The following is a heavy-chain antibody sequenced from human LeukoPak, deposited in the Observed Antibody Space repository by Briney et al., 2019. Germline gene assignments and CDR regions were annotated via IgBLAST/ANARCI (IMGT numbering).Heavy chain of an antibody. V-gene: IGHV1-69*04. J-gene: IGHJ4*02. Sequence: RASVKVSCKASGGTFSSYAISWVRQAPGQGLEWMGRIIPILGIANYAQKFQGRVTITADKSTSTAYMELSSLRSEDTAVYYCARESMVRGQRVDYWSQGTLVTVSS. D-gene: IGHD3-10*01. CDR3: ARESMVRGQRVDY. CDR1: GGTFSSYA. CDR2: IIPILGIA.